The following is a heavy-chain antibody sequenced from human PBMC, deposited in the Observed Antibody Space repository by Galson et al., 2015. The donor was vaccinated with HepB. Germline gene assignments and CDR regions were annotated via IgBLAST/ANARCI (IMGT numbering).Heavy chain of an antibody. V-gene: IGHV1-18*01. J-gene: IGHJ3*02. CDR3: ARELTVDYYDSSGYAFDI. Sequence: SVKVSCKASGGTFSSYAISWVRQAPGQGLEWMGWISAYNGNTNYAQKLQGRVTMTTDTSTSTAYMELRSLRSDDTAVYYCARELTVDYYDSSGYAFDIWGQGTMVTVSS. CDR1: GGTFSSYA. D-gene: IGHD3-22*01. CDR2: ISAYNGNT.